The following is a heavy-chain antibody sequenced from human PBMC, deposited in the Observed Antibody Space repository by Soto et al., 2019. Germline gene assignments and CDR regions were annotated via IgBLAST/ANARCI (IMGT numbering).Heavy chain of an antibody. V-gene: IGHV3-30*18. J-gene: IGHJ4*02. CDR2: ISADGRDL. CDR3: AKSVPDPACRGGGCHRTFDY. D-gene: IGHD2-15*01. CDR1: GFTLGAYV. Sequence: QVQLVESGGGVVQPGGSVRLSCTASGFTLGAYVMHWVRQAQGKGPEWVAAISADGRDLFYAASVEGRFTISRDNSKNTLFLQMNSLTSEDTSVYSCAKSVPDPACRGGGCHRTFDYWGPGTLVTVSS.